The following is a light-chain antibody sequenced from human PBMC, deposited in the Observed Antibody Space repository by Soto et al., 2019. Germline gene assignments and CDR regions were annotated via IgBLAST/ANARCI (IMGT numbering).Light chain of an antibody. J-gene: IGKJ2*02. CDR2: KAS. V-gene: IGKV1-5*03. Sequence: DIQMTQSPSTLSASVGDRVTITCRASQSISSWLAWYQQKPGKAPNLLIYKASSLESGVPSRFSGSGSGTEFTLTISSLQPDDFATYDCQQYNSYSRTFGQGTKREIK. CDR1: QSISSW. CDR3: QQYNSYSRT.